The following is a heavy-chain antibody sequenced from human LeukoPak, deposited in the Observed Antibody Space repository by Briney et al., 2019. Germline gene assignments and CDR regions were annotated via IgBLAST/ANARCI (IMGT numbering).Heavy chain of an antibody. D-gene: IGHD3-3*01. V-gene: IGHV3-23*01. Sequence: SGGSLRLSCAASGFTFSSYAMSWVRQAPGKGLEWVSAISGSGGSTYYADSVKGRFTISRDNSKNKLYLQMNSLRAEDTAVYYCAKDRDDFWSGYFDYWGQGTLVTVSS. J-gene: IGHJ4*02. CDR1: GFTFSSYA. CDR2: ISGSGGST. CDR3: AKDRDDFWSGYFDY.